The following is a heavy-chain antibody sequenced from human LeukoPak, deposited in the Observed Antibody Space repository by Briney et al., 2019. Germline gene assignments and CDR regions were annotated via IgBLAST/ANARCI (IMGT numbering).Heavy chain of an antibody. J-gene: IGHJ4*02. CDR2: IKQDGSEK. Sequence: GGSLRFSCAASGFTFSRYWMSWVRQSPGKGLEWVANIKQDGSEKYYVDSVKGRFTISRDNAKNSLFLQMNSLRAEDTAIYYCATAGWGPRTPFDYWGQGILVTVSS. D-gene: IGHD3-16*01. V-gene: IGHV3-7*05. CDR1: GFTFSRYW. CDR3: ATAGWGPRTPFDY.